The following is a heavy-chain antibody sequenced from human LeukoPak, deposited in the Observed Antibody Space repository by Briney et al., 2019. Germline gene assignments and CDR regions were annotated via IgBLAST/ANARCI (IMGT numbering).Heavy chain of an antibody. J-gene: IGHJ6*02. CDR2: ISSSSSTI. Sequence: PGGSLRLSCAASGFTFSSYSMNWVRQAPGKGLEWVSYISSSSSTIYYADSVKGRFTISRDNAKNSLYLQMNSLRAEDTAVYYCARTTVTTGYDMDVWGQGTTVTVSS. V-gene: IGHV3-48*04. D-gene: IGHD4-17*01. CDR3: ARTTVTTGYDMDV. CDR1: GFTFSSYS.